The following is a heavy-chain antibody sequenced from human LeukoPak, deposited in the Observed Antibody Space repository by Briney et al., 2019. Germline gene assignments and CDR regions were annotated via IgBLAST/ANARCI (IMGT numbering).Heavy chain of an antibody. Sequence: SETLSLTCTVSGGSISSYYWSWIRQPPGEGLEWIGYIYYSGSTNYNPSLKSRVTISVDTSKNQFSLKLSSVTAADTAVYYCARDRPRDGYYYYGMDVWGQGTTVTVSS. V-gene: IGHV4-59*01. CDR1: GGSISSYY. J-gene: IGHJ6*02. CDR3: ARDRPRDGYYYYGMDV. CDR2: IYYSGST.